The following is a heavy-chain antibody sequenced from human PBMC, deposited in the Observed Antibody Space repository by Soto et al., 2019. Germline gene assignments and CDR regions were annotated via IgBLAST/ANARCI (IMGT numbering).Heavy chain of an antibody. V-gene: IGHV3-7*03. CDR3: ARDSSSWSIYGMDV. J-gene: IGHJ6*02. D-gene: IGHD6-13*01. CDR2: INEDGSEK. Sequence: GGSLRLSCAASRFSFSSYYMTWVRQAPGKGLEWVANINEDGSEKYYVDSVKGRFTISRDNAKKSLFLQMDSLGAEDTAVYYCARDSSSWSIYGMDVWGQGTTVTVSS. CDR1: RFSFSSYY.